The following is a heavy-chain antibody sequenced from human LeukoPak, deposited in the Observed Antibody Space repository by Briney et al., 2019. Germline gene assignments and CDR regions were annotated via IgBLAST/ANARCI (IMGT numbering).Heavy chain of an antibody. CDR1: GCSFSDSG. CDR3: ATEGPDGTYSYFHH. CDR2: LWSDERIK. Sequence: PGRSLRLSCEASGCSFSDSGMHWVRQAPGKGLEWVAVLWSDERIKYYADPVKGRFTISRDNSKKTVWLQMDSLTVEDTALYYCATEGPDGTYSYFHHWGQGTLVIVSS. J-gene: IGHJ4*02. V-gene: IGHV3-33*08. D-gene: IGHD1-26*01.